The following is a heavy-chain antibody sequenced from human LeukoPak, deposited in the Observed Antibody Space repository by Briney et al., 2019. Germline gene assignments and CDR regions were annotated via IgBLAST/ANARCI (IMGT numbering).Heavy chain of an antibody. CDR1: GYTFTVYY. J-gene: IGHJ3*02. Sequence: RASVKVSCKASGYTFTVYYMHWVRQAPGQGLEWMGWINPNSGGTNYAQKFQGRVTMTRDTSISTAYMELSRLRSDDTAVYYCARGRDSGSPYDAFDIWGQGTMVTVSS. V-gene: IGHV1-2*02. CDR2: INPNSGGT. D-gene: IGHD1-26*01. CDR3: ARGRDSGSPYDAFDI.